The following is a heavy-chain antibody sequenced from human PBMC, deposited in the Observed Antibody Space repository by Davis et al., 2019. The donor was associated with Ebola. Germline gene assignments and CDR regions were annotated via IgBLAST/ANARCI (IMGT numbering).Heavy chain of an antibody. J-gene: IGHJ4*02. V-gene: IGHV1-18*01. D-gene: IGHD5-12*01. CDR2: INTNSGDT. CDR3: ATGYGVF. Sequence: ASVKVSCKSSGGTFSSFAVGWARQAPGQGLEWMGWINTNSGDTNYEQRLQGRVTMTTDTSTSTSYLEVRSLTSDDTAVYYCATGYGVFWGQGTLVIVSS. CDR1: GGTFSSFA.